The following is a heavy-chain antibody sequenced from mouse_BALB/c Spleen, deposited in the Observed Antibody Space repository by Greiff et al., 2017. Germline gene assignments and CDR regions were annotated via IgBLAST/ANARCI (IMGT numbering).Heavy chain of an antibody. Sequence: EVKLVESGAELVRPGALVKLSCKASGFNIKDYYMHWVKQRPEQGLEWIGWIDPENGNTIYDPKFQGKASITADTSSNTAYLQLSSLTSEDTAVYYCASADGYYLYYWGQGTTLTVSS. CDR1: GFNIKDYY. J-gene: IGHJ2*01. V-gene: IGHV14-1*02. CDR2: IDPENGNT. CDR3: ASADGYYLYY. D-gene: IGHD2-3*01.